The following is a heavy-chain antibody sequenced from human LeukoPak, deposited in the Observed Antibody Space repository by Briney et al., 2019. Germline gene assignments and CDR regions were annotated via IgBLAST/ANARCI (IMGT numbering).Heavy chain of an antibody. D-gene: IGHD3-3*01. CDR3: ARHYDFWSGYFWHYYYYMDV. Sequence: GGSLRLSCAATGFSVSSYYMNWVRQAPGKGLEWVSVMYSGGNVHYADSVKGRVTISRDNAKNSLYLQMNSLRAEDTAVYYCARHYDFWSGYFWHYYYYMDVWGKGTTVTVSS. V-gene: IGHV3-66*04. CDR2: MYSGGNV. J-gene: IGHJ6*03. CDR1: GFSVSSYY.